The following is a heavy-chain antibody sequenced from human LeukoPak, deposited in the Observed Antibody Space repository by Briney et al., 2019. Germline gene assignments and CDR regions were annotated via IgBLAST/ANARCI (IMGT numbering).Heavy chain of an antibody. V-gene: IGHV3-43*01. J-gene: IGHJ4*02. CDR2: ISWDGQMS. CDR3: AKSSGSGTFYAYLDS. CDR1: GFKFEEFS. Sequence: GGSLRLSCAAAGFKFEEFSMAWVRQVPGKAPEWVSLISWDGQMSFYADSVRGRFTVSRDNSRDSVYLQMTGLTTEDTAFYYCAKSSGSGTFYAYLDSWGQGTLVTVSS. D-gene: IGHD3-10*01.